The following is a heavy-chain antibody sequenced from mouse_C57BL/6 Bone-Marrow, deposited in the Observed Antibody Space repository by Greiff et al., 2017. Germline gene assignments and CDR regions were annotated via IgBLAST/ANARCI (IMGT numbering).Heavy chain of an antibody. D-gene: IGHD2-1*01. CDR3: ARQRIYYGNYDYFDY. V-gene: IGHV5-6*01. Sequence: EVHLVESGGDLVKPGGSLKLSCAASGFTFSSYGMSWVRQTPDKRLEWVATISSGGSYTYYPDSVKGRFTISRDNAKNTLYLQMSSLKSEDTAMYYCARQRIYYGNYDYFDYWGQGTTLTVSS. CDR1: GFTFSSYG. J-gene: IGHJ2*01. CDR2: ISSGGSYT.